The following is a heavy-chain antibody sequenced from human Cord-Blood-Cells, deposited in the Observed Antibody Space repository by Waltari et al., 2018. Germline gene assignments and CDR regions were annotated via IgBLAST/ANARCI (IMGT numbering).Heavy chain of an antibody. J-gene: IGHJ3*02. V-gene: IGHV4-34*01. D-gene: IGHD3-16*01. CDR2: INHSGST. Sequence: QVQLQQWGAGLLKPSETLSLTCAVYGGSFSGYYWSWIRQPPGKGLEWIGEINHSGSTNYNPSLKSRVTISVDTSKNQFSLKLISVTAADTAVYYCARATSWGWGAFDIWGQGTMVTVSS. CDR3: ARATSWGWGAFDI. CDR1: GGSFSGYY.